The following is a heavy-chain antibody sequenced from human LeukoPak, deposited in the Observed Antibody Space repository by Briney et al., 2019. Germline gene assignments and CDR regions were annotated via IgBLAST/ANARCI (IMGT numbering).Heavy chain of an antibody. J-gene: IGHJ4*02. CDR3: ARSFGGVIVIPGGY. CDR1: GYSIGSGYY. D-gene: IGHD3-16*02. CDR2: IYHSGST. V-gene: IGHV4-38-2*02. Sequence: KTSETLSLTCTVSGYSIGSGYYWGWIRQPPGKGLEWIGSIYHSGSTYYNPSLKSRVTISVDTSKNQFSLKLSSVTAADTAVYYCARSFGGVIVIPGGYWGQGTLVTVSS.